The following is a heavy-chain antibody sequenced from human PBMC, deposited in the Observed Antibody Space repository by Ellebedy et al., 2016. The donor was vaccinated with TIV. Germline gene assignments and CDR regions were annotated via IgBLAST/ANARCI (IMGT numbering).Heavy chain of an antibody. J-gene: IGHJ4*02. CDR3: ARVGTTGFDA. V-gene: IGHV3-74*01. Sequence: GGSLRLSCQTSGFIFRNYWFHWVRQAPGKGLEWVSRLDRDGTITDYADFVKGRFAISRDSAKNTVYLQLNSLRVEDTAVYYCARVGTTGFDAWGQGTLVTVSS. CDR2: LDRDGTIT. D-gene: IGHD1-14*01. CDR1: GFIFRNYW.